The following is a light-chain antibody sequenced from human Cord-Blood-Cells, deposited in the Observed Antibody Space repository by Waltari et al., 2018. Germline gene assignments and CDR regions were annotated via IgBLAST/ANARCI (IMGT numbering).Light chain of an antibody. CDR1: SSNIGSNY. CDR3: AAWDDSLSAWV. Sequence: QSVLTQPPSASGTPGQRVTISCSGSSSNIGSNYVYWYQQLPGPAPKLLIYRISQRPSGVPDRFSGSKSGTSASLAISGLRSEDEADYYCAAWDDSLSAWVFGGGTKLTVL. J-gene: IGLJ3*02. V-gene: IGLV1-47*01. CDR2: RIS.